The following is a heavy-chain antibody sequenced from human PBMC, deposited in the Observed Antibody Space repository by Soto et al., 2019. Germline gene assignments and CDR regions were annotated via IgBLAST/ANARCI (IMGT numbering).Heavy chain of an antibody. J-gene: IGHJ5*02. CDR2: ISHSGST. D-gene: IGHD5-18*01. CDR1: GGSFSGYY. CDR3: AREQGGYSYNRNWFDP. Sequence: QVQLQQWGAGLLKPSETLSLTCAVYGGSFSGYYWSWIRQPPGKGLEWIGEISHSGSTNYNPSLKSRVTISVDTSKNQFSLKLSSVTAADTAVYYCAREQGGYSYNRNWFDPWGQGTLVTVSS. V-gene: IGHV4-34*01.